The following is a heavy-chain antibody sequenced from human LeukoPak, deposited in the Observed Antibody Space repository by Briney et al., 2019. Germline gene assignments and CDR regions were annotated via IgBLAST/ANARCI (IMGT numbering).Heavy chain of an antibody. J-gene: IGHJ4*02. V-gene: IGHV3-30-3*01. CDR1: GFTFSSYA. CDR3: ARAGGSYWGVFDY. D-gene: IGHD1-26*01. CDR2: ISYDGSNK. Sequence: PGGSLRLSCAASGFTFSSYAMHWVRQVPGKGLEWVAVISYDGSNKYYADSVKGRFTISRDNSKNTLYLQMNSLRAEDTAVYYCARAGGSYWGVFDYWGQGTLVTVSS.